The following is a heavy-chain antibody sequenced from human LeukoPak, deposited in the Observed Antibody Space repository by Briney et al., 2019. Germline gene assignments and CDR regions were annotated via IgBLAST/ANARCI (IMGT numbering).Heavy chain of an antibody. V-gene: IGHV3-23*01. CDR2: VSGSGAST. D-gene: IGHD3-16*02. Sequence: GGSLRLSCAASGFTFSNYAMSWVRQAPGRGLEWVSAVSGSGASTYYAEAVKGRFTLSRDNPRNRLYLQMNSLRAEDTAVYYCARDLKAGAIVPELDNWGQGTLDTVSS. CDR1: GFTFSNYA. CDR3: ARDLKAGAIVPELDN. J-gene: IGHJ4*02.